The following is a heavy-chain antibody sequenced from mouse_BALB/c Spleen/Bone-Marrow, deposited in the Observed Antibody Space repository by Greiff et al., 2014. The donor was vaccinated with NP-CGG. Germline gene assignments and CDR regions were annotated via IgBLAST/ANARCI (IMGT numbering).Heavy chain of an antibody. CDR2: ISSGGST. CDR3: ARGYDGYYGFAY. CDR1: GFTFSSYA. J-gene: IGHJ3*01. D-gene: IGHD2-3*01. V-gene: IGHV5-6-5*01. Sequence: EVKLVESGGGLVEPGGSLKLSCAASGFTFSSYAMSWVRQTPEKRLEWVASISSGGSTYYPDSVKGRFTISRDNARNILYLQMSSLRSEDTAMYYCARGYDGYYGFAYWGQGTLVTVSA.